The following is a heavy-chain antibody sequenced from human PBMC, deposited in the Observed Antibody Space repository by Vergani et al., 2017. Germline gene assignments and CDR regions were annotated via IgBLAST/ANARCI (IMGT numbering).Heavy chain of an antibody. Sequence: QVQLVESGGGVVQPGRSLRLSCAASGFTFGDHGIHWVRRAPGKGLEWVALISYDGTNKYYTNSVRGRFTISRDNSKSTLFLQMNSLRVEDMAVYYCARGIIAAAGKTRGNWFDPWGQGTLVTVSS. D-gene: IGHD6-13*01. CDR2: ISYDGTNK. J-gene: IGHJ5*02. V-gene: IGHV3-30-3*01. CDR1: GFTFGDHG. CDR3: ARGIIAAAGKTRGNWFDP.